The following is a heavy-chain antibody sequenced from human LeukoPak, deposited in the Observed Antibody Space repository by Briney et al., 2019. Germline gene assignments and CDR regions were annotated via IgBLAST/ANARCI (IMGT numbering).Heavy chain of an antibody. Sequence: GGSLRLSCAASGFTFDDYAMHWVRQAPGKGLEWVSGISWNSGSIGYADSVKGRFTISRDNAKNSLYLQMNSLRAEDTALYYCAKSIRGVFDYWGQGTLVTVSS. V-gene: IGHV3-9*01. CDR2: ISWNSGSI. J-gene: IGHJ4*02. CDR3: AKSIRGVFDY. D-gene: IGHD3-10*01. CDR1: GFTFDDYA.